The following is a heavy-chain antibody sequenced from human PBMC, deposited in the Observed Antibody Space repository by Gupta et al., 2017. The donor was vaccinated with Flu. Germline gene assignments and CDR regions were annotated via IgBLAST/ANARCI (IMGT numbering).Heavy chain of an antibody. D-gene: IGHD2-21*01. CDR2: ISGGST. V-gene: IGHV3-23*01. J-gene: IGHJ1*01. CDR3: VKDAGYGEYAF. Sequence: RRWVRQAPGKGLEWVSTISGGSTYYADSVKGRFTISRDTSKNTLFLQMNSLRAEDTAIYYCVKDAGYGEYAFWGQGTLVTVSS.